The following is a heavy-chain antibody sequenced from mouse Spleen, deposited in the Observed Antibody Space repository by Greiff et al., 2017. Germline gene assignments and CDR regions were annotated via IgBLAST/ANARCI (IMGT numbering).Heavy chain of an antibody. V-gene: IGHV5-12-1*01. CDR1: GFAFSSYD. D-gene: IGHD3-2*02. Sequence: EVKVEESGGGLVKPGGSLKLSCAASGFAFSSYDMSWVRQTPEKRPEWVAYISSGGGSTYYPDTVKGRFTISRDNAKNTLYLQMSSLKSEDTAMYYCARHQDYAMDYWGQGTSVTVSS. CDR2: ISSGGGST. J-gene: IGHJ4*01. CDR3: ARHQDYAMDY.